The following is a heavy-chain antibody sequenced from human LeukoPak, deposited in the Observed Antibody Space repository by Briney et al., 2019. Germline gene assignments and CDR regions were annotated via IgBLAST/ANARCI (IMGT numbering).Heavy chain of an antibody. V-gene: IGHV1-69*01. D-gene: IGHD3-16*02. CDR2: IIPIFGTA. CDR3: ARGTRLGELSSFDY. J-gene: IGHJ4*02. CDR1: GGTFINYG. Sequence: SVTVSFKGSGGTFINYGISWVRQAPGKGGEGMGGIIPIFGTANYAQKFQGRVTITADESTSTAYMELSSLRSEDTAVYYCARGTRLGELSSFDYWGQGTLVTVSS.